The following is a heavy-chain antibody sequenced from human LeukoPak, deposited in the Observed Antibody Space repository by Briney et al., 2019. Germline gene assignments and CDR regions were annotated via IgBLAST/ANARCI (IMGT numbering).Heavy chain of an antibody. J-gene: IGHJ6*04. D-gene: IGHD3-10*02. CDR2: ISSSGSTI. CDR1: GLPFSSYE. V-gene: IGHV3-48*03. CDR3: AELGITMIGGV. Sequence: PGGSLGLPFEAFGLPFSSYEMNWVRRAQGKGLGWVSYISSSGSTIYYADSVKGRFTISRDNAKNSLYLQMNSLRAEDTAVYYCAELGITMIGGVWGKGTTVTISS.